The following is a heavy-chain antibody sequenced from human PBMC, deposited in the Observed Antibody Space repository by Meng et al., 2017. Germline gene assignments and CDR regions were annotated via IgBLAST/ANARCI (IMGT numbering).Heavy chain of an antibody. Sequence: GESLKISCKGSGYSFTSYWIGWVRQMPGKGLEWMGIIYPGDSDTRYSPSFQGQVTISADKSISTAYLQWSSLKASDTAMYYCARHLSSGWYDRGTFDIWGQGTMVTVSS. CDR2: IYPGDSDT. J-gene: IGHJ3*02. CDR3: ARHLSSGWYDRGTFDI. D-gene: IGHD6-19*01. CDR1: GYSFTSYW. V-gene: IGHV5-51*01.